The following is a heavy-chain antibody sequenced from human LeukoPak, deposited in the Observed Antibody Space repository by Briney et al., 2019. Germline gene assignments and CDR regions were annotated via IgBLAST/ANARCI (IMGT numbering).Heavy chain of an antibody. V-gene: IGHV3-23*01. J-gene: IGHJ4*02. D-gene: IGHD2-21*02. CDR3: AKTLGGCGGDCYPDTTFDY. CDR2: ISGSGGST. CDR1: GFTFSSYA. Sequence: GGSLRLSCAASGFTFSSYAMSWVRQAPGKGLEWVSAISGSGGSTYYADSVKGRFTISRDNSKNTLYLQMNSLRAGDTAVYYCAKTLGGCGGDCYPDTTFDYWGQGTLVTVSS.